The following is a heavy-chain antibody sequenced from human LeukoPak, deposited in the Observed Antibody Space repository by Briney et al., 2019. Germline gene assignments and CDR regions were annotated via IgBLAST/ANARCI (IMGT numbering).Heavy chain of an antibody. CDR2: INPNSGGT. J-gene: IGHJ6*03. V-gene: IGHV1-2*02. Sequence: ASVEVSCKASGYTFTGYYMHWVRQAPGQGLEWMGWINPNSGGTNYAQKFQGRVTMTRDTSISTAYMELSRLKSDDTAVYYCARVVHYYYYMDVWGKGTTVTVSS. CDR1: GYTFTGYY. CDR3: ARVVHYYYYMDV.